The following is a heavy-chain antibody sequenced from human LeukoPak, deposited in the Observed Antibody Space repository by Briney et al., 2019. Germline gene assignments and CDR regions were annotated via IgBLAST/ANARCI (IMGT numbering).Heavy chain of an antibody. Sequence: ASVKVSCKASGYTFIVYYLHWVQQAPGQGLEWMGWINPISGDTNYAQRSQGRVTMTRDKSLSTAYMELNSLRSDDTAVYYCARGEDSSGWLFDYWGQGTLITVSS. V-gene: IGHV1-2*02. CDR2: INPISGDT. D-gene: IGHD6-19*01. CDR3: ARGEDSSGWLFDY. J-gene: IGHJ4*02. CDR1: GYTFIVYY.